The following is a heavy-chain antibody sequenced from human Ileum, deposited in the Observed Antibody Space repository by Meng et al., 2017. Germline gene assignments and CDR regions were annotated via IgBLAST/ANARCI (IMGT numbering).Heavy chain of an antibody. V-gene: IGHV3-23*01. D-gene: IGHD4-17*01. Sequence: GESLKIPCAASGFTFSTYAMSWVRQAPGKGLEWVSAIGGSGDNTYYADSVKGRFTISRDNSKNTLFLQMNSLRAEDTAVYYCAKHGRGVYGDYAADWFDPWGQGTLVTVSS. J-gene: IGHJ5*02. CDR2: IGGSGDNT. CDR1: GFTFSTYA. CDR3: AKHGRGVYGDYAADWFDP.